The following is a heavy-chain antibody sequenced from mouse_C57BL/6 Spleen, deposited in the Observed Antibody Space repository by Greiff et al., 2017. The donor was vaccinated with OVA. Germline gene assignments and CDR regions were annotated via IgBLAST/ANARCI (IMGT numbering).Heavy chain of an antibody. V-gene: IGHV1-15*01. CDR3: TRERKLLRGDYFDY. CDR1: GYTFTDYE. CDR2: IDPETGGT. Sequence: QVQLQQSGAELVRPGASVTLSCKASGYTFTDYEMHWVKQTPVHGLEWIGAIDPETGGTAYNQKFKGKAILTADKSSSTAYMELRSLTSEDSAVYYCTRERKLLRGDYFDYWGQGTTLTVSS. D-gene: IGHD1-1*01. J-gene: IGHJ2*01.